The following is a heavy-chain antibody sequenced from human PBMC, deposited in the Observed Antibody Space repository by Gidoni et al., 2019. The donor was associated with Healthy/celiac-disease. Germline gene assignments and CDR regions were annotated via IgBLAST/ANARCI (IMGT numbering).Heavy chain of an antibody. D-gene: IGHD1-26*01. CDR2: ISGSGGST. CDR1: GFTFSSYA. J-gene: IGHJ4*02. CDR3: AKLSGSYYGYFDY. V-gene: IGHV3-23*01. Sequence: EVQLFESGGGLVQPGGSLRLYCAASGFTFSSYAMSWVRQAPGKGLEWVSAISGSGGSTYYADSVKGRFTISRDNSKNTLYLQMNSLRAEDTAVYYCAKLSGSYYGYFDYWGQGTLVTVSS.